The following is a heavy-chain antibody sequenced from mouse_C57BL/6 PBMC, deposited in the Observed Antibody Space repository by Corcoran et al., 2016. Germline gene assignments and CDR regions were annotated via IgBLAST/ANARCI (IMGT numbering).Heavy chain of an antibody. J-gene: IGHJ3*01. Sequence: QVQLVETGGDLVRPGNSLKLSCVTSGFTFSDYRMHWLRQPPGKRLEWIAVIPVKSDNFGANYAESVKGRFAISRDDSKSSVHLEMNRLREEDTATYCCSRGNSEGFPYWGQGTLVTVSA. V-gene: IGHV13-2*01. CDR2: IPVKSDNFGA. D-gene: IGHD2-1*01. CDR3: SRGNSEGFPY. CDR1: GFTFSDYR.